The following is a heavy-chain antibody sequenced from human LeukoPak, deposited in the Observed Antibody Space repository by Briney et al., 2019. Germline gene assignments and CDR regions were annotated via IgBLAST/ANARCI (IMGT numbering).Heavy chain of an antibody. D-gene: IGHD3-10*01. CDR2: ISSNGGST. V-gene: IGHV3-64*01. CDR3: ARGEDYGSGSYPT. Sequence: SAISSNGGSTYYANSVKGRFTISRDNSKNTLYLHMGSLRAEDMAVYYCARGEDYGSGSYPTWGQGTLVTVSS. J-gene: IGHJ5*02.